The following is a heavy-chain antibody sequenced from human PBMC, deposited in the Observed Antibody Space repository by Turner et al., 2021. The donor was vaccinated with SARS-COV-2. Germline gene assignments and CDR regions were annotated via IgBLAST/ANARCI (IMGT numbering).Heavy chain of an antibody. CDR3: ATSTVAGTELNYYGMDV. Sequence: QVELPESGPGMVKPAGSRCLTFTVSWCCISSSSYYWGWIRHPPGRVLEWIGSIYYSGCTNYNPSLKSRVTISVDTSKNKFSLKSSSVIDADTAVYYCATSTVAGTELNYYGMDVWGQGTTVTVSS. V-gene: IGHV4-39*01. CDR2: IYYSGCT. CDR1: WCCISSSSYY. D-gene: IGHD6-13*01. J-gene: IGHJ6*02.